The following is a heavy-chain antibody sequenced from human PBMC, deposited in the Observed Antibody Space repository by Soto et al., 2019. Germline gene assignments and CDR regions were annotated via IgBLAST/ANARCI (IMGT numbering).Heavy chain of an antibody. D-gene: IGHD6-19*01. CDR3: GGASGHLDY. V-gene: IGHV4-39*07. CDR2: IYYSGST. J-gene: IGHJ4*02. Sequence: SETLSLTCTVSRGSISRGTNYWAWIRQPPGKGLEWIANIYYSGSTFYNPSLKSRVTISLDKSKNQFSLKLSSVTAADTAVYYCGGASGHLDYWGQRTPVPVSS. CDR1: RGSISRGTNY.